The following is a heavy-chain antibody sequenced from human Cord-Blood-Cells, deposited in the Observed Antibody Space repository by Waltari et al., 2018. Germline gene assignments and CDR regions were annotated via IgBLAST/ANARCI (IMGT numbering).Heavy chain of an antibody. V-gene: IGHV4-38-2*02. CDR2: IYHSGST. CDR3: ARGGGYSYGYYFDY. CDR1: GYSISSGYY. J-gene: IGHJ4*02. Sequence: QVQLQGSGPGLVKPSETLSLTCTVSGYSISSGYYWGWIRQPPGKGLEWIGSIYHSGSTYYNPSLKSRVTISVDTSKNQFSLKLSSVTAADTAVYYCARGGGYSYGYYFDYWGQGTLVTVSS. D-gene: IGHD5-18*01.